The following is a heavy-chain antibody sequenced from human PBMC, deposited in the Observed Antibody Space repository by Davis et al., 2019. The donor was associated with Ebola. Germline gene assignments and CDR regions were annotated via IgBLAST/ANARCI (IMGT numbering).Heavy chain of an antibody. V-gene: IGHV5-51*01. CDR1: GYSFTSYW. Sequence: GESLKISCKGSGYSFTSYWIGWVRQMPGKGLEWMGIIYPGDSDTRYSPSFQGQVTISADKSISTAYLQWSSLKASDTAMYYCARNPRMGYSSSWYGDYWGQGTLVTVSS. J-gene: IGHJ4*02. D-gene: IGHD6-13*01. CDR3: ARNPRMGYSSSWYGDY. CDR2: IYPGDSDT.